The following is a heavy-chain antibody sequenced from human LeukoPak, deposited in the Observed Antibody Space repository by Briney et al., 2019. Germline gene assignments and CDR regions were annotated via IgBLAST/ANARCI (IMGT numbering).Heavy chain of an antibody. CDR1: GYTFTGYY. D-gene: IGHD6-19*01. Sequence: ASVKVSCKASGYTFTGYYMHWVRQAPGQGLEWMGWINPNSGGTNYAQKFQGRVTMTRDTSISTAYMELSRLRSDDTAVYYCARGPERFSNGEWFDPWGQGTLVTVSS. CDR2: INPNSGGT. J-gene: IGHJ5*02. V-gene: IGHV1-2*02. CDR3: ARGPERFSNGEWFDP.